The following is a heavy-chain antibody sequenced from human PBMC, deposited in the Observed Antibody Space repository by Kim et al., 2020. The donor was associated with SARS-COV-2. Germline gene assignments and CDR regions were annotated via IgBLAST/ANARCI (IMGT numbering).Heavy chain of an antibody. V-gene: IGHV4-31*02. Sequence: PSLKSRVTISVDTSKNQFSLKLSSVTAADTAVYYCARGAYDSSGYYPFDYWGQGTLVTVSS. CDR3: ARGAYDSSGYYPFDY. J-gene: IGHJ4*02. D-gene: IGHD3-22*01.